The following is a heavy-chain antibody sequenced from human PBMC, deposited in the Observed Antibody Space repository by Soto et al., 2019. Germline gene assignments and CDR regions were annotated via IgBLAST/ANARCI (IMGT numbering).Heavy chain of an antibody. V-gene: IGHV4-31*03. CDR3: ARVRTAPSSPPSDFDY. J-gene: IGHJ4*02. D-gene: IGHD2-2*01. CDR1: GGSISSGGYY. CDR2: IYYSGST. Sequence: SETLSLTYTVSGGSISSGGYYWSWIRQHPGKGLEWIGYIYYSGSTYYNPSLKSRVTISVDTSKNQFSLKLSSVTAADTAVYYCARVRTAPSSPPSDFDYWGQGTLVTVSS.